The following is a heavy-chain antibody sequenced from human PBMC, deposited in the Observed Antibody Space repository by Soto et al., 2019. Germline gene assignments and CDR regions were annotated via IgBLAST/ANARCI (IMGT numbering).Heavy chain of an antibody. Sequence: QVQLVESGGGVVQPRRSLRLSCAASGFTFSSYGMHWVRQAPGKGLEWVAVIWYDGSNKYYADSVKGRFTISRDNSKNTLYLQMNSLRAEDTAVYYCASHVGSGWFHYWGQGTLVTVSS. V-gene: IGHV3-33*01. CDR2: IWYDGSNK. CDR1: GFTFSSYG. J-gene: IGHJ4*02. D-gene: IGHD6-19*01. CDR3: ASHVGSGWFHY.